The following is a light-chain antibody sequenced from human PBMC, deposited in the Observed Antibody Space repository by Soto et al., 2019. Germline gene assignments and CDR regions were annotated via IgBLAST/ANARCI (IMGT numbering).Light chain of an antibody. V-gene: IGKV3-20*01. Sequence: EVVLMQSPGTLSLSPGERATLSCRAGQSFSSDYLAWYQQTPGQAPRLLIYGASSRATGIPDRFSGSGSGTDFHLTITRLEPEDFAVYFCQQYGSSSYTFGQGTKVDI. J-gene: IGKJ2*01. CDR3: QQYGSSSYT. CDR1: QSFSSDY. CDR2: GAS.